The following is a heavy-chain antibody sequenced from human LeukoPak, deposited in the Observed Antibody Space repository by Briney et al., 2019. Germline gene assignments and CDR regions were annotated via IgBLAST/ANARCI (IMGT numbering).Heavy chain of an antibody. V-gene: IGHV1-69*06. J-gene: IGHJ5*02. CDR2: IIPIFGTA. CDR3: ASGYCSGGSCYASWGWFDP. CDR1: GGTFSSYA. D-gene: IGHD2-15*01. Sequence: SVKVSRKASGGTFSSYAISWVRQAPGQGLEWMGGIIPIFGTANYAQKFQGRVTITADKSTSTAYMELSSLRSEDTAVYYCASGYCSGGSCYASWGWFDPWGQGTLVTVSS.